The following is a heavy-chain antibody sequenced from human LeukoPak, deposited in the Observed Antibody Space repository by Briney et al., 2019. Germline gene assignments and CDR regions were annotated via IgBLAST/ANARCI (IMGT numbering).Heavy chain of an antibody. V-gene: IGHV3-48*03. CDR3: ARDCGGDCYPIYYFDY. D-gene: IGHD2-21*02. Sequence: GGSLRLSCVASGFTFSSYEMNWVRQAPGKGLEWLSYIGSSDSTTHYADSVKGRFTISRDNAKNSLYLQMNSLRAEDAAVYYCARDCGGDCYPIYYFDYWGQGTLVTVSS. J-gene: IGHJ4*02. CDR2: IGSSDSTT. CDR1: GFTFSSYE.